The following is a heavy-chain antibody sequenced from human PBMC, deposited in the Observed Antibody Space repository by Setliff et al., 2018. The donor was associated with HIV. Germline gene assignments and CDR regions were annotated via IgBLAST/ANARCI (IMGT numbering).Heavy chain of an antibody. J-gene: IGHJ5*01. Sequence: GGSLRLSCAASGFSFSNVWMSWVRQAPGKGLEWVGRIRSKAAGGTIEYAAPVKGRFTISRDNAKDSVYLEINGLRVNDMGIYFCAQPIEWGHPARFDSWGQGTVVTVSS. CDR2: IRSKAAGGTI. D-gene: IGHD1-26*01. CDR1: GFSFSNVW. CDR3: AQPIEWGHPARFDS. V-gene: IGHV3-15*01.